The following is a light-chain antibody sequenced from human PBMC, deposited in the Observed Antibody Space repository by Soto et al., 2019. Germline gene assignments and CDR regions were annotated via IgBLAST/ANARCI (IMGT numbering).Light chain of an antibody. Sequence: QSVLTQPASVSGSPGQSITISCTGTSSDVGGYNYVSWYQQHPGKAPKLMIYDVSKRPSGVSNRFSGSKSGNTASLTISGLPAEEEADYYCSSSTSSSTLVLFGGGTKLTVL. CDR1: SSDVGGYNY. CDR2: DVS. CDR3: SSSTSSSTLVL. V-gene: IGLV2-14*01. J-gene: IGLJ2*01.